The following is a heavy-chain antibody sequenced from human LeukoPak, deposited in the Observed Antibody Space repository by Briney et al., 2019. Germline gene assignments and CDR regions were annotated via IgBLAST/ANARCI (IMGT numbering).Heavy chain of an antibody. J-gene: IGHJ4*02. CDR2: IYYRGST. CDR1: GGSISSYY. Sequence: SETLSLTGTVSGGSISSYYWGWIRQPPGEGLEWIGYIYYRGSTNYNPSLKSRVTISLDTSNNQFSLKLTSVTAADTAVYYCARSRGDSTGWYTFDYWGQGTLVTVSS. V-gene: IGHV4-59*08. CDR3: ARSRGDSTGWYTFDY. D-gene: IGHD6-19*01.